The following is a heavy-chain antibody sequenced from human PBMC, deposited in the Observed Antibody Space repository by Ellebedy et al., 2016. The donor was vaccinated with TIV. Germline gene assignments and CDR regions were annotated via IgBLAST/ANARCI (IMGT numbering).Heavy chain of an antibody. CDR1: GDSISSSSDY. J-gene: IGHJ6*03. CDR2: ISNRDRT. CDR3: ATFNQYYTYLGV. V-gene: IGHV4-39*01. Sequence: SETLSLTCTVSGDSISSSSDYWVWIRKPPGKGLEWIGTISNRDRTDYNPSLKSRVFILVDASKNQFFLKLTSVTAADTAVYYCATFNQYYTYLGVWGKGTTVTVSS. D-gene: IGHD1-14*01.